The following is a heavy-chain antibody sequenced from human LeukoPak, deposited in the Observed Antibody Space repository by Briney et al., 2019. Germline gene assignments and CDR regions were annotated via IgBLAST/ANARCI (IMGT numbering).Heavy chain of an antibody. CDR2: INPNSGGT. CDR3: ARDVPVRGYNYGRGSDY. J-gene: IGHJ4*02. V-gene: IGHV1-2*02. Sequence: SVKVSCKASGFTFTGNYMHWVRQAPGQGLEWMGWINPNSGGTNYAQKFQGRVTMTRDTSISTAYMELSRLRSDDTAVYYCARDVPVRGYNYGRGSDYWGQGTLVTVSS. D-gene: IGHD5-24*01. CDR1: GFTFTGNY.